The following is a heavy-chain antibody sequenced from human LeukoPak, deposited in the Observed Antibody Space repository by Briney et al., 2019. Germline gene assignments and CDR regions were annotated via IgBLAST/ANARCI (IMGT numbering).Heavy chain of an antibody. Sequence: PGGSLRLSCAASGFTFSSYWMHWVRQAPGKGLVGVSRINSDGSSTSYADSVKGRFTISRDNAKNTLYLQMNSLRAEDTAVYYCARMRVVAGTIGYGMDVWGQGTTVTVSS. D-gene: IGHD6-19*01. CDR1: GFTFSSYW. CDR2: INSDGSST. J-gene: IGHJ6*02. V-gene: IGHV3-74*01. CDR3: ARMRVVAGTIGYGMDV.